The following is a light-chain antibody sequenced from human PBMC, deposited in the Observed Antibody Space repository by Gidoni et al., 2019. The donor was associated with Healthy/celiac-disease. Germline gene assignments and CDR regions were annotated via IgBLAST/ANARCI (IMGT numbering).Light chain of an antibody. J-gene: IGKJ5*01. CDR2: LGS. CDR3: MQALQTPPT. V-gene: IGKV2-28*01. CDR1: QSLLHSNGYNY. Sequence: DIVMTHSPLSLLVTPGEPASISCRSSQSLLHSNGYNYLDWYLQKPGQSPQLLIYLGSNRASGGTDRFSGSGAGTDFTLKSSRVEAEDVGVYYCMQALQTPPTFAQXTRLEIK.